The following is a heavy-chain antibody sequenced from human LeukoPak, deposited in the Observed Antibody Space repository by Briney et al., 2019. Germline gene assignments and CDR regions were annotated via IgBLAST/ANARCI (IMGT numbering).Heavy chain of an antibody. J-gene: IGHJ5*02. D-gene: IGHD3-10*01. CDR1: GYTFTSYG. CDR2: ISAYNGNT. CDR3: ARGVHGSGSYFVRVMWFDP. V-gene: IGHV1-18*01. Sequence: GASVKVSCKASGYTFTSYGISWVRQAPGQGLEWMGWISAYNGNTNYAQKLQGRVTMTTDTSTSTAYMELRSLRSDDTAVYYCARGVHGSGSYFVRVMWFDPWGQGTLVTVSS.